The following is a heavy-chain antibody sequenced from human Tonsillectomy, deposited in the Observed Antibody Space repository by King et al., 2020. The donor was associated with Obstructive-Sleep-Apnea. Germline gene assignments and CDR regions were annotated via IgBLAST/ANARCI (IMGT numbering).Heavy chain of an antibody. J-gene: IGHJ4*02. V-gene: IGHV3-48*04. CDR1: GFTFSSYS. CDR2: ISSSSSTI. CDR3: ARGPIRRGWSIYFDY. Sequence: VQLVESGGGLVQPGGSLRLSCAASGFTFSSYSMNWVRQAPGKGLEWVSYISSSSSTIYYADSVKGRFTISRDNAKNSLYLQMYSLGAEDTAVYYCARGPIRRGWSIYFDYWGQGTLVTVS. D-gene: IGHD6-19*01.